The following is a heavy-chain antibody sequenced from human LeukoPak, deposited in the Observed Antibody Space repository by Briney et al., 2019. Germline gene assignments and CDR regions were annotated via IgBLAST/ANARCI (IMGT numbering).Heavy chain of an antibody. CDR3: ARVASSGWYDLYYFDY. V-gene: IGHV1-2*06. CDR1: GYTFTGYY. D-gene: IGHD6-19*01. J-gene: IGHJ4*02. Sequence: ASVKVSFKASGYTFTGYYLHWVRQAPGQGLEWMGRINPNSGGSNNAQKFQGRVTMTRNTSISTAYMELSRLRSDDTAVYYCARVASSGWYDLYYFDYWGQGTLVTVSS. CDR2: INPNSGGS.